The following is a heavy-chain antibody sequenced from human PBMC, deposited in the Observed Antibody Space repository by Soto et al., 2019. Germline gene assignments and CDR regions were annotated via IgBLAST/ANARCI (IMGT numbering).Heavy chain of an antibody. CDR1: GFTFSSYA. D-gene: IGHD3-22*01. CDR3: VKGEYYYDSSGYYPFDY. J-gene: IGHJ4*02. Sequence: GGSLRLSCSASGFTFSSYAMHWVRQAPGKGLEYVSAISPNGGSTYYADSVTGRLTISRDNSKNKVYLQMSSLRAEDTAVYYCVKGEYYYDSSGYYPFDYWGQGT. V-gene: IGHV3-64D*06. CDR2: ISPNGGST.